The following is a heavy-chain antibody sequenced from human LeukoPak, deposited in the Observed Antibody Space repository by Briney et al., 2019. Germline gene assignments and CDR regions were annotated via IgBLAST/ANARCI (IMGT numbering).Heavy chain of an antibody. CDR2: ISAYNGDT. V-gene: IGHV1-18*04. J-gene: IGHJ4*02. CDR1: GYSFTAYY. Sequence: ASVKVSCKPTGYSFTAYYIFWMRQAPGQGLDWMGWISAYNGDTKSAQKFQGRVTMTTGRSTSTAYMELRSLTSDDTAIYYCARATAQWSDYWGQGTLVTVSP. D-gene: IGHD2-15*01. CDR3: ARATAQWSDY.